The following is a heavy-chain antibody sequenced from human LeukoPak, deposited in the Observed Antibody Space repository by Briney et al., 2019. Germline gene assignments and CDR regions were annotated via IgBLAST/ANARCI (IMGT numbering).Heavy chain of an antibody. J-gene: IGHJ5*02. Sequence: ASVKVSCKASGYTFTSYDINWVRQATGQGLEWMGWMNPNSGNTGYAQKFQGRVTMTRNTSISTAYMELSRLRSDDTAVYYCARGLYSSGRYNWFDPWGQGTLVTVSS. V-gene: IGHV1-8*01. D-gene: IGHD6-19*01. CDR1: GYTFTSYD. CDR2: MNPNSGNT. CDR3: ARGLYSSGRYNWFDP.